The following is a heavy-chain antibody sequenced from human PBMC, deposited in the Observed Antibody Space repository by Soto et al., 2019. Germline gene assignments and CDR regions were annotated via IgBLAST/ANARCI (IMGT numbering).Heavy chain of an antibody. V-gene: IGHV3-9*01. Sequence: LRLSCAAIGFTFEDHAMHWIRQVPGKGLEWVAGINWNSGITGYADSVKGRFTISRDNANNSLHLEMNSLKSEDTALYYCAKGRGALTVVSNWFDPWGQGTLVTVSS. CDR2: INWNSGIT. D-gene: IGHD3-22*01. CDR1: GFTFEDHA. CDR3: AKGRGALTVVSNWFDP. J-gene: IGHJ5*02.